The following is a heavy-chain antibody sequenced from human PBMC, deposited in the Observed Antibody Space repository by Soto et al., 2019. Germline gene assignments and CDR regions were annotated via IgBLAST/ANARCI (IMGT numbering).Heavy chain of an antibody. Sequence: QLRLQESGPGLVKPSETLSLTCTVSGGSISSTSYFWGWIRQPPGKGLEWIGNIYYSGSTYYNPSLTSRVTLSVVTSKNHFSRKVSSVTAAYSAVYYCARHYIAGPFIDSWSQGTLVTVSS. CDR1: GGSISSTSYF. J-gene: IGHJ4*02. V-gene: IGHV4-39*01. CDR3: ARHYIAGPFIDS. CDR2: IYYSGST. D-gene: IGHD2-21*01.